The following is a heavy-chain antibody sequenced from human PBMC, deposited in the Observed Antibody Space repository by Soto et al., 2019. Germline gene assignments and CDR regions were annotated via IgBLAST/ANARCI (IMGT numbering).Heavy chain of an antibody. D-gene: IGHD3-22*01. CDR2: IYYSGST. V-gene: IGHV4-31*03. Sequence: QVQLQESGPGLVKPSQTLSLTCTVSGGSISSGGYYWSWIRQHPGKGLEWIGYIYYSGSTYYNPSLKSRVTISVDTSKNQCSLKLSSVTAADTAVYYCARSLYYYDSSGYYYDGNAFDIWGQGTMVTVSS. CDR1: GGSISSGGYY. J-gene: IGHJ3*02. CDR3: ARSLYYYDSSGYYYDGNAFDI.